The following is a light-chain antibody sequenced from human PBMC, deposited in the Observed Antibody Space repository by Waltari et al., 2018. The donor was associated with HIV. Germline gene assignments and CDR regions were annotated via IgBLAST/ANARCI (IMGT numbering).Light chain of an antibody. CDR2: EVN. CDR3: ASYAGSRPFV. V-gene: IGLV2-8*01. CDR1: TSDIGTYTS. J-gene: IGLJ1*01. Sequence: QSALTQPPSASGSPGQSVTIPCAGSTSDIGTYTSVSWYQQLPGQAPKLIIYEVNKRPSGVPDRFSGSKSGNTASLTVSGLQTGDEGDYYCASYAGSRPFVFGSGTKVTVV.